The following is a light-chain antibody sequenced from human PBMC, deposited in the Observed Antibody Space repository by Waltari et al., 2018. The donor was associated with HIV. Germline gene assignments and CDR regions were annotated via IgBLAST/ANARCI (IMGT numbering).Light chain of an antibody. J-gene: IGLJ3*02. Sequence: QSALTQPASVSGSPGQSITISCTGTSSDVGSYDLVSWYQQHAGKAPKLMIYEVTKRPAGVSNRFSGSKSGHTASLTISGLQAEDEADYYCCSYGGSSTFVVFGGGTKLTVL. CDR1: SSDVGSYDL. V-gene: IGLV2-23*02. CDR3: CSYGGSSTFVV. CDR2: EVT.